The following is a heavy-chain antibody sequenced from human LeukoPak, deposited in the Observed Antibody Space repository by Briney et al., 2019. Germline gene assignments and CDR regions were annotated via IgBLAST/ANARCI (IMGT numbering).Heavy chain of an antibody. CDR1: GFTVSSNY. Sequence: AGSLRLSCAASGFTVSSNYMSWARQAPGKVLEWVSAIYSGGSTYYADSVKGRFTISRDNSKNTLYLQMNSLRAEDTAVYYCASGDHLYYFDYWGQGTLVTVCS. D-gene: IGHD3-10*01. CDR2: IYSGGST. CDR3: ASGDHLYYFDY. V-gene: IGHV3-66*01. J-gene: IGHJ4*02.